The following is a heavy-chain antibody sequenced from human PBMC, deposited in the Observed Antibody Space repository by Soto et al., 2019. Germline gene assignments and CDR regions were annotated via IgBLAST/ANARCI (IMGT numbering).Heavy chain of an antibody. V-gene: IGHV4-34*01. Sequence: PSETLSLTCAVCGESFCGYYWSWFSQPPGKGLEWIGEINHSGSTNYNPFLKSRVTISVDTSKNQFSLKLSSVTAADTAVYYCARDWGKYSYGYYYYYGMDVWGQGTTVTVSS. CDR3: ARDWGKYSYGYYYYYGMDV. CDR2: INHSGST. CDR1: GESFCGYY. D-gene: IGHD5-18*01. J-gene: IGHJ6*02.